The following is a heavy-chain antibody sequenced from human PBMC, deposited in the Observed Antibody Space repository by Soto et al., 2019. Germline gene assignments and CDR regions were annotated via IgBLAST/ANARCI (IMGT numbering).Heavy chain of an antibody. CDR3: AASFVACGGFNYYGMDV. J-gene: IGHJ6*02. Sequence: QVQLQESGPGLVKPSQTLSLTCTVSGGSISSGGYYWYWIRQHPGKGLEWIGYIYYSGTTYYHPSLKSRVTISVDTSKTQCPLKLSSVTAADTAVYYCAASFVACGGFNYYGMDVWGHGTTVTVSS. CDR2: IYYSGTT. V-gene: IGHV4-31*03. CDR1: GGSISSGGYY. D-gene: IGHD2-21*01.